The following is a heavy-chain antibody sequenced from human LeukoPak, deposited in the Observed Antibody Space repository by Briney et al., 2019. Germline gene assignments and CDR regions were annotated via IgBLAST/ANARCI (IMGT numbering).Heavy chain of an antibody. CDR2: IYYSGST. D-gene: IGHD3-22*01. CDR1: GGSISSSY. CDR3: ATPYYYDGSDYYDAFDI. V-gene: IGHV4-59*08. Sequence: SETLSLTCTVSGGSISSSYWNWIRQPPGKGLEWIGYIYYSGSTNYNPSLKSRVTISVDTSKNQFSLKLSSVTAADTAVYHCATPYYYDGSDYYDAFDIWGQGTMVTVSS. J-gene: IGHJ3*02.